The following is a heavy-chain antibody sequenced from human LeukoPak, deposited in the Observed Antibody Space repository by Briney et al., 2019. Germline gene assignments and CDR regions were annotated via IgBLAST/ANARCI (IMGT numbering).Heavy chain of an antibody. CDR3: ARLIPRLQFDY. D-gene: IGHD4-4*01. J-gene: IGHJ4*02. CDR2: IYYSGTT. Sequence: SETLSLTCTVSGGSIGTYSWNWIRQPPGKGLEWIGYIYYSGTTNYNPSLKSRVTISVDTSKNQFSLKLSSVTAADTAVYYCARLIPRLQFDYWGQGTLVTVSS. V-gene: IGHV4-59*08. CDR1: GGSIGTYS.